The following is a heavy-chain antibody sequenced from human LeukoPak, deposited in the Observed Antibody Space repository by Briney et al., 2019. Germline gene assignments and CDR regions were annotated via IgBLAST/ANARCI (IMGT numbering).Heavy chain of an antibody. V-gene: IGHV3-66*01. CDR2: IYSGGST. Sequence: PGGSLRLSCAASGFTVSSNYMSWVRQAPGKGLEWVSVIYSGGSTYYADSVKGRFTISRDNSNNTLYLQMNSLRAEDTAVYYCAREGGAVAGHFDYWGQGTLVTVSS. CDR3: AREGGAVAGHFDY. J-gene: IGHJ4*02. D-gene: IGHD6-19*01. CDR1: GFTVSSNY.